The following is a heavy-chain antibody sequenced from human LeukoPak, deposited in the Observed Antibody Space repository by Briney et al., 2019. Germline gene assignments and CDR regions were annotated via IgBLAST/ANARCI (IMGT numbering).Heavy chain of an antibody. J-gene: IGHJ5*02. Sequence: SETLSLTCTVSGGSISSHYWSWIRQPPGKGLEWIGYIYYSGSTNYNPSLKSRVTISVDTSKNQFSLKLSSVTAADTAVYYCARDVNVYYHSSGYYNWFDPWGQGTLVTVSS. CDR3: ARDVNVYYHSSGYYNWFDP. D-gene: IGHD3-22*01. CDR1: GGSISSHY. CDR2: IYYSGST. V-gene: IGHV4-59*11.